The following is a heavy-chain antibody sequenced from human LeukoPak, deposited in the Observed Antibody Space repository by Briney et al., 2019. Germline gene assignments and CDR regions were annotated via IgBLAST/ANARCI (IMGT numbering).Heavy chain of an antibody. CDR2: IYYSGST. CDR3: ARGSSSGGEFDY. Sequence: PSETLSLTCTVSGGSISSYYWSWIRQPPGKGLEWIGYIYYSGSTNYNPSLKSRAAISVDTSKNQFSLKLSSVTAADTAVYYCARGSSSGGEFDYWGQGTLVTVSS. CDR1: GGSISSYY. J-gene: IGHJ4*02. V-gene: IGHV4-59*01. D-gene: IGHD6-19*01.